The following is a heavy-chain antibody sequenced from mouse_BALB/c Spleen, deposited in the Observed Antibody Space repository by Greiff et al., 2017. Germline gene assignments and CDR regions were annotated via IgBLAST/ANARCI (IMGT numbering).Heavy chain of an antibody. CDR2: IWAGGST. V-gene: IGHV2-9*02. CDR3: ARDRSTMIPGYFDV. Sequence: VQGVESGPGLVAPSQSLSITCTVSGFSLTSYGVHWVRQPPGKGLEWLGVIWAGGSTNYNSALMSRLSISKDNSKSQVFLKMNSLQTDDTAMYYCARDRSTMIPGYFDVWGAGTTVTVSS. J-gene: IGHJ1*01. D-gene: IGHD2-4*01. CDR1: GFSLTSYG.